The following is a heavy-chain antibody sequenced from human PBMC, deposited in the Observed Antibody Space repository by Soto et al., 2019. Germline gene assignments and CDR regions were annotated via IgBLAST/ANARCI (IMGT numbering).Heavy chain of an antibody. Sequence: QVQLVESGGGVVQPGRSLRLSCAASGFTFSSYAMHWVRQAPGKGLEWVAVISYDGSNKYYADSVKGRFTISRDNSKNTLYLQMNSLRAEDTAVYYCARVREDYYDSSGYYYETGYFDYWGQGTLVTVSS. CDR2: ISYDGSNK. CDR1: GFTFSSYA. CDR3: ARVREDYYDSSGYYYETGYFDY. V-gene: IGHV3-30-3*01. D-gene: IGHD3-22*01. J-gene: IGHJ4*02.